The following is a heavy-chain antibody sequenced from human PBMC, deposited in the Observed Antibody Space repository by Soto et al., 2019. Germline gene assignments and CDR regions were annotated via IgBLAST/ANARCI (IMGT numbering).Heavy chain of an antibody. CDR1: GGSINTFY. J-gene: IGHJ4*02. Sequence: QVRLQESGPGLLKPSETLSLTCTVSGGSINTFYWSWVRQPAGKGLEWIGRIFSSGSTSFNPSLESRVAMSVDTSKTHFYLNLSSVTAADMAVYYCAREGSYSAYNFAHGIQLWSFDFWGQGALVTVAS. CDR3: AREGSYSAYNFAHGIQLWSFDF. D-gene: IGHD5-12*01. CDR2: IFSSGST. V-gene: IGHV4-4*07.